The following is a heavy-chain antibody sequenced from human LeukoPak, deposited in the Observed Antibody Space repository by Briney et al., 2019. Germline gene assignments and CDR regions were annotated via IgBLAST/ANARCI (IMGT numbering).Heavy chain of an antibody. J-gene: IGHJ3*02. V-gene: IGHV1-8*01. Sequence: GASVKVSCKASGYTFTSYDINWVRQATGQGLEWMGWMNPNSGNTGYAQKFQGRVTMTRNTSISTAYMELRSLRSDDTAVYYCASFTTVTTDERYDAFDIWGQGTMVTVSS. CDR3: ASFTTVTTDERYDAFDI. CDR1: GYTFTSYD. CDR2: MNPNSGNT. D-gene: IGHD4-17*01.